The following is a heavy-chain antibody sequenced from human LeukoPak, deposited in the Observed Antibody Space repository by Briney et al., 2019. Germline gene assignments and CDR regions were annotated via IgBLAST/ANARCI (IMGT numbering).Heavy chain of an antibody. CDR1: GFPFSTYG. CDR2: ISYDGGNQ. V-gene: IGHV3-30*18. Sequence: PGTSLRLSCVASGFPFSTYGMHWVRQAPGKGLEWVALISYDGGNQYYRDSAKGRFTISRDNGENSVYLQMHSLRIEDTAIYYCANAHYWGQGTLVTVSS. J-gene: IGHJ4*02. CDR3: ANAHY.